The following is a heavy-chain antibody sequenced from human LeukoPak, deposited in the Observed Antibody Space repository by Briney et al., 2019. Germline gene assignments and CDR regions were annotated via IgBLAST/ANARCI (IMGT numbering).Heavy chain of an antibody. CDR2: IKQDGSEK. J-gene: IGHJ4*02. V-gene: IGHV3-7*03. CDR1: GFTFSSYW. D-gene: IGHD2-21*02. CDR3: ARDLLFFSGYDDY. Sequence: GGSLRLSCAASGFTFSSYWMSWVRQAPGKGLEWVANIKQDGSEKYYVDSVKGRFTISRDNAKNSLYLQMNSLRAEDTAVYYCARDLLFFSGYDDYWGQGTLVTVSS.